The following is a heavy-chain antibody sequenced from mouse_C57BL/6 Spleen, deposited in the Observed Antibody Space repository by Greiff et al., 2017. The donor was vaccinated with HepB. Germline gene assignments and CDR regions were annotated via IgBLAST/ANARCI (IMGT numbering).Heavy chain of an antibody. Sequence: VQLQQPGAELVKPGASVKLSCKASGYTFTSYWMQWVKQRPGQGLEWIGEIDPSDSYTNYNQKFKGKATLTVDTSSSTAYMQLSSLTSEDSAVYYCAQFITTVVATRYFDVWGTGTTVTVSS. J-gene: IGHJ1*03. CDR1: GYTFTSYW. V-gene: IGHV1-50*01. D-gene: IGHD1-1*01. CDR2: IDPSDSYT. CDR3: AQFITTVVATRYFDV.